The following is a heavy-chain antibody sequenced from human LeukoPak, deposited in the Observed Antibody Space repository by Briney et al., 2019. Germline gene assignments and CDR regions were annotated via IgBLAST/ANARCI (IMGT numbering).Heavy chain of an antibody. CDR2: ISSSGSTI. V-gene: IGHV3-11*01. CDR3: ARGKYSSDY. J-gene: IGHJ4*02. Sequence: GGSLRLSCAATGFTFSGSYMSWIRQAPGKGLEYISYISSSGSTIYYADSVKGRFTLSRDNAKNSLSLEMNSLRAEDTAVYYCARGKYSSDYWGQGTLVTVSS. CDR1: GFTFSGSY.